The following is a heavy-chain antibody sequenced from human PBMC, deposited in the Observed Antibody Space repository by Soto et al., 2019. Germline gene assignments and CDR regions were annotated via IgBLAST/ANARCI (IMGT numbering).Heavy chain of an antibody. CDR1: GFTFSSYA. CDR2: ISYDRSNK. J-gene: IGHJ6*02. V-gene: IGHV3-30-3*01. Sequence: QVQLVESGGGVVQPGRSLRLSCAASGFTFSSYAMHWVRQAPGKGLEWVAVISYDRSNKYYADSVKGRFTISRDNSKNTLYLQMNSLRAEDTAVYYCARGIRYYGSGSLSIGMDVWGQGTTVTVSS. D-gene: IGHD3-10*01. CDR3: ARGIRYYGSGSLSIGMDV.